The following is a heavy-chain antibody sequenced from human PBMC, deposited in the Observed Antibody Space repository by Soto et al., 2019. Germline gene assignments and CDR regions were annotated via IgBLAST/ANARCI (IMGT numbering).Heavy chain of an antibody. CDR2: ISYDGSNK. CDR1: GFTFSSYG. Sequence: GGSLRLSCAASGFTFSSYGMHWVRQAPGKGLEWVAVISYDGSNKYYADSVKGRFTISRDNSKNTLYLQMNSLRAEDTAVYYCARSSTRNYYYYYYYMDVWGKGTTVTVSS. V-gene: IGHV3-30*03. D-gene: IGHD3-10*01. J-gene: IGHJ6*03. CDR3: ARSSTRNYYYYYYYMDV.